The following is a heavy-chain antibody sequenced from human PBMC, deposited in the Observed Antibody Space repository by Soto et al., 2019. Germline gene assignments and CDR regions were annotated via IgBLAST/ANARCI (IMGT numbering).Heavy chain of an antibody. D-gene: IGHD1-26*01. CDR3: ARHVGATNWFDP. Sequence: QVQLVQSGAEVKKPGASVKVSCKASGYTFTSYYMHWVRQAPEQGLEWMGIINPSGGSTSYAQKFQGRVTMTRDTSTSTVYMELSSLRSEDTAVYYCARHVGATNWFDPWGQGTLVTVSS. V-gene: IGHV1-46*01. J-gene: IGHJ5*02. CDR2: INPSGGST. CDR1: GYTFTSYY.